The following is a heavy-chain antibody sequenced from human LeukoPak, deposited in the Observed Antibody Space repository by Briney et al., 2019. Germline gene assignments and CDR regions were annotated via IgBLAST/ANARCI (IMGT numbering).Heavy chain of an antibody. CDR3: ARGTYYYDSSGYYPIDY. Sequence: AASVKVSCKASGYTFTSYGISWVRQAPGQGLEWMGWISAYNGNTNYAQKLQGRVTMTTDTSTSTAYMELRSLRSDDTAVYYCARGTYYYDSSGYYPIDYWGQGTLVTVSS. D-gene: IGHD3-22*01. V-gene: IGHV1-18*01. CDR2: ISAYNGNT. CDR1: GYTFTSYG. J-gene: IGHJ4*02.